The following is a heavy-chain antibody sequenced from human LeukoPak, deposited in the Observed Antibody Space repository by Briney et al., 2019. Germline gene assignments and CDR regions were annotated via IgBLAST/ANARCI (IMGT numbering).Heavy chain of an antibody. V-gene: IGHV3-23*01. CDR1: GITLSNYG. D-gene: IGHD3-10*01. J-gene: IGHJ4*02. CDR3: AKRGVVIRVILVGSHEQAYYFDS. Sequence: PGGSLRLSCAVSGITLSNYGMSWVRQAPGKGLEWVAGISDSGGSTNYADSVKGRFTISRDNAKNTLYLQMNSLRAEDTAVYFCAKRGVVIRVILVGSHEQAYYFDSWGQGALVTVSS. CDR2: ISDSGGST.